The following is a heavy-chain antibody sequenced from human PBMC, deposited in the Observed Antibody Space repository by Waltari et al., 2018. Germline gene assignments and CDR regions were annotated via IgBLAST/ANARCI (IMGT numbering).Heavy chain of an antibody. CDR1: GFTFRGYW. D-gene: IGHD3-22*01. CDR3: ARGSGYKYDWYFDL. Sequence: EVQLVESGGDLVQPGGSLRRSCAASGFTFRGYWSSWVRQAPGKGLEWVAKINQDGTEKHFVDSVEGRFTISRDNAKDSLFLQMNSLRAEDTAVYQCARGSGYKYDWYFDLWGRGTLVTVSS. V-gene: IGHV3-7*01. J-gene: IGHJ2*01. CDR2: INQDGTEK.